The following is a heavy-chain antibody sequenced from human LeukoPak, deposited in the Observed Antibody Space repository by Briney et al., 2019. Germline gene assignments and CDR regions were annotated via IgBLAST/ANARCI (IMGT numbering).Heavy chain of an antibody. D-gene: IGHD4-17*01. CDR2: INRSGST. CDR1: GGSFSGYY. Sequence: SETLSLTCAVYGGSFSGYYWSWIRQPPGKGLEWIGEINRSGSTNYNPSLKSRVTISVDTSKNQFSLKLSSVTAADTAVYYCARAGLRSFDYWGQGTLVTVSS. J-gene: IGHJ4*02. CDR3: ARAGLRSFDY. V-gene: IGHV4-34*01.